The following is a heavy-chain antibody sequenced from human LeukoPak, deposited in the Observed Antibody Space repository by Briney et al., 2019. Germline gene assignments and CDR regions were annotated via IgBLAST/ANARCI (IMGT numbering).Heavy chain of an antibody. V-gene: IGHV3-74*01. CDR2: INSDGSST. J-gene: IGHJ4*02. CDR1: GFTFGSYW. D-gene: IGHD3-10*01. CDR3: ATKRGSGGYLIDY. Sequence: GGSLRLSCAASGFTFGSYWMHWVRQAPGKGLVWVSRINSDGSSTSYADSVKGRFTISRDNAKNTLYLQMNSLRAEDTAVYYRATKRGSGGYLIDYWGQGTLVTVSS.